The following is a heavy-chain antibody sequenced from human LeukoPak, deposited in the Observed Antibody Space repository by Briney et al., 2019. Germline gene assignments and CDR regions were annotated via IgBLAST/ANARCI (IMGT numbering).Heavy chain of an antibody. Sequence: QPGGSLRLSCAASGFTFSSYWMHWVRQAPGKGLVWVSRINSDGSSTSYADSVKGRFTISRDNAKNTLYPQMNSLRAEDTAVYYCARGYCSGGSCRTSAFDIWGQGTMVTVSS. CDR1: GFTFSSYW. D-gene: IGHD2-15*01. CDR3: ARGYCSGGSCRTSAFDI. J-gene: IGHJ3*02. V-gene: IGHV3-74*01. CDR2: INSDGSST.